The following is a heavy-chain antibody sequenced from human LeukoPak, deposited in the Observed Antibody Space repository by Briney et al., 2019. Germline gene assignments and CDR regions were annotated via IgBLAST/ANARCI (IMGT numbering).Heavy chain of an antibody. CDR3: AKDGMGAWELPKYYFDY. J-gene: IGHJ4*02. CDR2: INWNNDII. Sequence: PGGSLRLSCAASGFTFDDHAMHWVRQAPGKGVEWVSGINWNNDIIGYADSVKGRFTISRDNAKSSLYLQMNSLRAEDTALYYCAKDGMGAWELPKYYFDYWGQGTLVTASS. V-gene: IGHV3-9*01. CDR1: GFTFDDHA. D-gene: IGHD1-26*01.